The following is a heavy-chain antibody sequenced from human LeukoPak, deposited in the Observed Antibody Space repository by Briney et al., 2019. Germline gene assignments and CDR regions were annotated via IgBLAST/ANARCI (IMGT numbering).Heavy chain of an antibody. V-gene: IGHV5-51*01. D-gene: IGHD2/OR15-2a*01. J-gene: IGHJ3*02. CDR2: IYPGDSDT. CDR3: ARLSTRGSDAFDI. CDR1: GYSLTSYW. Sequence: GESLKISCNGSGYSLTSYWIGWVRQMPGKGLEWMGIIYPGDSDTRYSPSFQGQFTLSDDQSINTAYLQWSSLKASDTSMYYWARLSTRGSDAFDIWGQRTMVTVSS.